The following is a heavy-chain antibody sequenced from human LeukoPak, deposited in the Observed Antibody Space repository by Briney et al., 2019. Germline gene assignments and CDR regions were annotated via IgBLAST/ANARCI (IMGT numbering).Heavy chain of an antibody. D-gene: IGHD3-22*01. Sequence: GASVKVSCKASGYTFTSYAMNWVRQAPGQGLEWMGWINTNTGNPTYAQGFTGRFVFSLDTSVSTAYLQISSLKAEDTAVYYCARVPTTDYDSSGYYYPNWDYYHMDVWGKGTTVTVSS. J-gene: IGHJ6*03. CDR1: GYTFTSYA. CDR3: ARVPTTDYDSSGYYYPNWDYYHMDV. V-gene: IGHV7-4-1*02. CDR2: INTNTGNP.